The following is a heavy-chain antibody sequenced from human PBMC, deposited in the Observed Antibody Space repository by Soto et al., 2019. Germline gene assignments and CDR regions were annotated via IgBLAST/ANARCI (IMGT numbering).Heavy chain of an antibody. J-gene: IGHJ4*02. Sequence: EVQLVESGGGLVKPGGSLRLSCAASGLPFTTAWMAWVRQAPGKGLEWVGRIKSTVDGGTTAYAAPVEGRFSISRDDSKNTLYLQMNSLKTEDTGVYYCTTPGYSGLGEYWVQGTLVTVSS. D-gene: IGHD5-12*01. CDR1: GLPFTTAW. CDR2: IKSTVDGGTT. CDR3: TTPGYSGLGEY. V-gene: IGHV3-15*01.